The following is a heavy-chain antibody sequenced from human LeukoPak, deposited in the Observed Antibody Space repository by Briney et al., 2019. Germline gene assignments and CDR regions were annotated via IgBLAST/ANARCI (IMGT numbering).Heavy chain of an antibody. J-gene: IGHJ4*02. Sequence: ASVKVSCKASGYGFSSYGISWVRQAPGQGLEWMGWISAYSGNTKHAQKFQGRVTMTTDTSTGTAYIELRSLRSDDTAVYYCARGPMYSTSYYAPDYWGRGTPVTVSS. D-gene: IGHD6-13*01. CDR1: GYGFSSYG. CDR2: ISAYSGNT. V-gene: IGHV1-18*01. CDR3: ARGPMYSTSYYAPDY.